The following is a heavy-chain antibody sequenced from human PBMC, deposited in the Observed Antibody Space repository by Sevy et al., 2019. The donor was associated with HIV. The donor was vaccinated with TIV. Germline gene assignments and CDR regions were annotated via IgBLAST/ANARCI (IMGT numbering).Heavy chain of an antibody. CDR2: ISYDGSNK. CDR1: GFTFSSYA. V-gene: IGHV3-30-3*01. CDR3: ARGFPLTPSYYYDSSGYSYFDY. Sequence: GGSLRLSCAASGFTFSSYAMHRVRQAPGKGLEWVAVISYDGSNKYYADSVKGRFTISRDNSKNTLYLQMNSLRAEDTAVYYCARGFPLTPSYYYDSSGYSYFDYWGQGTLVTVSS. J-gene: IGHJ4*02. D-gene: IGHD3-22*01.